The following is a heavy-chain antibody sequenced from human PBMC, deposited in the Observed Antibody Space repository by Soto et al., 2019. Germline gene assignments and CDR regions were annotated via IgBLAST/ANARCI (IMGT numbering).Heavy chain of an antibody. D-gene: IGHD2-21*02. CDR3: ARLHGSYCGGDCYSYYYYYGMDV. J-gene: IGHJ6*02. V-gene: IGHV5-51*01. Sequence: GESLKISCNGSGDSFTIYWIGWVRQMPGKGLDWMWIIYPGDSDTRYSPSFQGQVTISADKSISTAYLQWSSLKASDTAMYYCARLHGSYCGGDCYSYYYYYGMDVWGQGTTVTVPS. CDR1: GDSFTIYW. CDR2: IYPGDSDT.